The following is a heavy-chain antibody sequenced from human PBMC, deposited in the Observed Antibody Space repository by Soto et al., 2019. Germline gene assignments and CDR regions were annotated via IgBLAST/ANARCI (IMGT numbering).Heavy chain of an antibody. D-gene: IGHD2-15*01. CDR3: ARSLVVAVNRMGNWFDP. CDR2: IYYSGST. J-gene: IGHJ5*02. Sequence: SETLSLTCTVSGGSIRSYYWSWIRQPPGKGLEWIGSIYYSGSTNNNPSLKSRVTISVDTSKNQFSLKLSSVTAADTAVYYCARSLVVAVNRMGNWFDPWGQGTLVTVSS. CDR1: GGSIRSYY. V-gene: IGHV4-59*08.